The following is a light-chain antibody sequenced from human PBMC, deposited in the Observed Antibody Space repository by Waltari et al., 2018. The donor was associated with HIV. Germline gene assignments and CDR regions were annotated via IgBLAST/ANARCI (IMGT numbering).Light chain of an antibody. CDR3: ATLDDSLKGPV. V-gene: IGLV1-44*01. CDR2: SNN. Sequence: QSLLTHPPSASGTPGQRVSISCSGSSSNIGNNAVSWYQQFPGTAPKLLMYSNNQRPSGVPDRFSGSKSGTSASLAISGLQSDDEADYYCATLDDSLKGPVFGGGTKLTVL. J-gene: IGLJ2*01. CDR1: SSNIGNNA.